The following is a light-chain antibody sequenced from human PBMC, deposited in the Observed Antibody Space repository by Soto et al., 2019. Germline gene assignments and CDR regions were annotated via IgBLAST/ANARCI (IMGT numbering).Light chain of an antibody. J-gene: IGKJ3*01. V-gene: IGKV1-9*01. CDR2: AAS. Sequence: DIQLTQSPSFLSASVGDRVTITCRASQGISSFLAWYQQKPGKAPELLIFAASTLQNGVPSRFSGSGSGTEFTLTISSLQPEDFATYYGLHLYSYSPYTFGPGTKVDVK. CDR1: QGISSF. CDR3: LHLYSYSPYT.